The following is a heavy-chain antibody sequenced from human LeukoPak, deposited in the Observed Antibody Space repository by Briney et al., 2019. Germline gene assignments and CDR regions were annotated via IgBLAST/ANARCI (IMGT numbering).Heavy chain of an antibody. V-gene: IGHV3-74*01. CDR3: VRLYKIEGADL. J-gene: IGHJ2*01. CDR2: IRNDGTPT. D-gene: IGHD1-14*01. Sequence: AGGSLRLSCAASGFTFSTYWMHWVRQTPGKGLVWVSSIRNDGTPTNYADSLKCRFTISRDNDKNTLYLQMNSLRAEDTAVYYCVRLYKIEGADLWGRGTLVTVSS. CDR1: GFTFSTYW.